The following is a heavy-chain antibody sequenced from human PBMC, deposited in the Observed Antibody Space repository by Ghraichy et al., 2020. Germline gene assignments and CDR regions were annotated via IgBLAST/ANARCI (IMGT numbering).Heavy chain of an antibody. CDR2: INSDGSST. V-gene: IGHV3-74*01. J-gene: IGHJ4*02. CDR1: GFTFSSYW. D-gene: IGHD3-22*01. CDR3: ARRPHYYDSRGYQYYLDY. Sequence: GESLNISCAASGFTFSSYWMHWVRQAPGKGLVWVSRINSDGSSTNYADSVKGRFTISRDNAKNTLYLQMNSLRAEDTAVYYCARRPHYYDSRGYQYYLDYWGQGTLVTVSS.